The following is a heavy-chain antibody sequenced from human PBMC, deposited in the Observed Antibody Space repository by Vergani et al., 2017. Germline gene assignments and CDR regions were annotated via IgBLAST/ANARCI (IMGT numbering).Heavy chain of an antibody. CDR3: RGSHYYDSSGYYPYYFDY. CDR2: INPSGGST. D-gene: IGHD3-22*01. CDR1: GYTFTSYY. V-gene: IGHV1-46*01. Sequence: QVQLVQSGAEVKKPGASVKVSCKASGYTFTSYYMHWVRQAPGQGLEWMGIINPSGGSTSYAQKFQGRVTITADESTSTAYMELSSLRSEDTAVYYCRGSHYYDSSGYYPYYFDYWGQGTLVTVSS. J-gene: IGHJ4*02.